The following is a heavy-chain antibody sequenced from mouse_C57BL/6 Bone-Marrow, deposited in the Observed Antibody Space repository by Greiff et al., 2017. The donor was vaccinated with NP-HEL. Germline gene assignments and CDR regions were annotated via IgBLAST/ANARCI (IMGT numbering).Heavy chain of an antibody. Sequence: VQLQESGPGLVAPSQSLSITCTVSGFSLTSYAISWVRQPPGKGLEWLGVIWTGGGTNYNSALKSRLSISKDNSKSQVFLKMNSLQTDDTARYYCARNLKVGTTVELTGYAMDYWGQGTSVTVSS. D-gene: IGHD1-1*01. V-gene: IGHV2-9-1*01. CDR3: ARNLKVGTTVELTGYAMDY. CDR2: IWTGGGT. CDR1: GFSLTSYA. J-gene: IGHJ4*01.